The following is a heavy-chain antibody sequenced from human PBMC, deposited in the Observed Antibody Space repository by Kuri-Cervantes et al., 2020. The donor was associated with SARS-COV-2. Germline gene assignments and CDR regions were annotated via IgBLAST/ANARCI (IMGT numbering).Heavy chain of an antibody. D-gene: IGHD5-24*01. CDR2: IYTSGST. J-gene: IGHJ4*02. CDR3: ARVDGYTLGFDY. CDR1: GGSISSGSYY. Sequence: LRLSCTVSGGSISSGSYYWSWIRQPAGKGLEWIGYIYTSGSTNYNPSLKSRVTISVDTSKNQFSLKLSSVTAADTAVYYCARVDGYTLGFDYWGQGTLVTVSS. V-gene: IGHV4-61*09.